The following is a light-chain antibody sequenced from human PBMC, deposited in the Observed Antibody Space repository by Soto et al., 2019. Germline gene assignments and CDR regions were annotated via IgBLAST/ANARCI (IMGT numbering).Light chain of an antibody. Sequence: DIQMTQSPSSLSASVGDRVTITCQANQDISNYLNWYQQKPGKAPKLLIYDASNLETGVPSRFSGSGSGTDFTFTISSLQPEDIATYDCQQYDNLPFTFGPGTKVDIK. CDR2: DAS. J-gene: IGKJ3*01. CDR1: QDISNY. V-gene: IGKV1-33*01. CDR3: QQYDNLPFT.